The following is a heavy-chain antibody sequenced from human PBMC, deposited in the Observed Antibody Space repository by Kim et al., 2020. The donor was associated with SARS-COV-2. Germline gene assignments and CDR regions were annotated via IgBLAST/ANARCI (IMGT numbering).Heavy chain of an antibody. V-gene: IGHV4-34*01. D-gene: IGHD1-26*01. CDR1: GGSFSGYY. J-gene: IGHJ5*02. CDR2: INHSGST. CDR3: ARVVTSGSYNNWFDP. Sequence: SETLSLTCAVYGGSFSGYYWSWIRQPPGKGLEWIGEINHSGSTNYNPSLKSRVTISVDTSKNQFSLKLSSVTAADTAVYYCARVVTSGSYNNWFDPWGQG.